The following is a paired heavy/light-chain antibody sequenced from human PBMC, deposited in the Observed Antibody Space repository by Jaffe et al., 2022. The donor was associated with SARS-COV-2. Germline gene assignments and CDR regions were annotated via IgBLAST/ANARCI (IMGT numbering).Heavy chain of an antibody. V-gene: IGHV4-61*02. CDR1: GASISSGNYY. J-gene: IGHJ3*02. CDR3: ARDGPNKWGNYREMIALDI. D-gene: IGHD3-16*02. Sequence: QVQLQESGPGLVKPSQTLSLTCNVSGASISSGNYYWTWIRQPAGKRLEWIGRIYTSGNTNYNPSLKSRVLISMDTSKNQFSLRLSSVTAADTAVYYCARDGPNKWGNYREMIALDIWGQGTMVTVSS. CDR2: IYTSGNT.
Light chain of an antibody. CDR2: AAS. J-gene: IGKJ4*01. Sequence: DIQLTQSPSFLSASLGDRVTITCRASQGISSYLAWYQQGPGKAPKLLIYAASTLQSGVPSRFSGSGSGTEFTLTISSLQPEDFATYYCQQLNTYPPVFGGGTKVEIK. CDR1: QGISSY. V-gene: IGKV1-9*01. CDR3: QQLNTYPPV.